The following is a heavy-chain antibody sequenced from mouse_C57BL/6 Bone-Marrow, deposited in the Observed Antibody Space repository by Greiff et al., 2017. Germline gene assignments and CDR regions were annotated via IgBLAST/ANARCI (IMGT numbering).Heavy chain of an antibody. Sequence: EVQLQQSGAELVRPGASVKLSCTASGFNIKDDYMHWVKQRPEQGLEWIGWIDPENGDTEYASKFQGKATITADTSSNTAYLQLSSLTSEDTAVDYCTTLTTMVTFYAMDYWGQGTSVTVSS. CDR2: IDPENGDT. J-gene: IGHJ4*01. D-gene: IGHD2-1*01. V-gene: IGHV14-4*01. CDR3: TTLTTMVTFYAMDY. CDR1: GFNIKDDY.